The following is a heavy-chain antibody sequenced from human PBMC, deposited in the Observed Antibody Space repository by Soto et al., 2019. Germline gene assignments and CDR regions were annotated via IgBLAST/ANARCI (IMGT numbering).Heavy chain of an antibody. J-gene: IGHJ6*02. V-gene: IGHV4-61*01. CDR3: AREVVRGVVHYYYYGMDV. CDR1: GGSVSSGSYY. D-gene: IGHD3-10*01. Sequence: NPSETLSLTCTVSGGSVSSGSYYWTWIRQPPGKGLEWLGYIYYSGSTNYNPSLKSRVTISVDTSKTQFSLKLSSVTAADTAVYYCAREVVRGVVHYYYYGMDVWGQGTTVTVSS. CDR2: IYYSGST.